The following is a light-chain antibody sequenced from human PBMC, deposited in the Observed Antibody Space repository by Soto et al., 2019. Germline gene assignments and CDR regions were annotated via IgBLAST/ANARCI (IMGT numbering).Light chain of an antibody. CDR1: QDITND. CDR2: AAS. Sequence: AIQMTQSPSSLSASVGDRVTITCRASQDITNDLAWYQQKPGTASKVLISAASSLQTGVPSRFSGSGSGTDFTLTISSLQPEDFATYYCLQDFNFPFTFGQGTKLEVK. CDR3: LQDFNFPFT. V-gene: IGKV1-6*01. J-gene: IGKJ2*01.